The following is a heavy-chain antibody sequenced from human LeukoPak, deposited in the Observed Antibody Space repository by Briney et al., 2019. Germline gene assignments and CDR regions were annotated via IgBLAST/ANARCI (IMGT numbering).Heavy chain of an antibody. Sequence: ASVKVSCKASGYTFTSYGISWVRQAPGQGLEWMGWIGAYNGNTNYAQKLQGRVTMTTATSTSTAYMELRSLRSDDTAVYYCARVVAAAGFEYWGQGTLVTVSS. V-gene: IGHV1-18*01. D-gene: IGHD6-13*01. CDR3: ARVVAAAGFEY. CDR2: IGAYNGNT. CDR1: GYTFTSYG. J-gene: IGHJ4*02.